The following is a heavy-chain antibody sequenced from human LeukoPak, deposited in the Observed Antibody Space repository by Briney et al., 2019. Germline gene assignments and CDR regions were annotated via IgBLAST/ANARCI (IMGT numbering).Heavy chain of an antibody. CDR3: ARDGVDSSGWYWYFDL. Sequence: ASVKVSCKASGYTFTSYAMHWVRQAPGQRPEWMGWINAGNGNTKYSQKFQGRVTITRDTSASTAYMELSSLRSEDTAVYYCARDGVDSSGWYWYFDLWGRGTLVTVSS. J-gene: IGHJ2*01. CDR1: GYTFTSYA. V-gene: IGHV1-3*01. D-gene: IGHD6-19*01. CDR2: INAGNGNT.